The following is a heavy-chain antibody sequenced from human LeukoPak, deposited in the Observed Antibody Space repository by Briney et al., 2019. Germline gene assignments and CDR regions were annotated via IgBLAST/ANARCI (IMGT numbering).Heavy chain of an antibody. CDR1: GYTFISYY. D-gene: IGHD3-10*01. CDR3: ARVAGFGESQNDY. CDR2: INPSGGST. Sequence: ASVKVSCKASGYTFISYYMHWVRQAPGQGLEWMGIINPSGGSTSYAQKFQGRVTMTRDMSTSTVYVELSSLRSEDTAVYYCARVAGFGESQNDYWGQGTLVTVSS. J-gene: IGHJ4*02. V-gene: IGHV1-46*01.